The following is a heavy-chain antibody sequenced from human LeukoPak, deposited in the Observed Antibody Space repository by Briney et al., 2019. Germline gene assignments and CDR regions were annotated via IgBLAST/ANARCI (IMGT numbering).Heavy chain of an antibody. Sequence: GGSLRLSCAASGFTFSSHSMNWVRQAPGKGLEWVAVISYDGSNKYYADSVKGRFTISRDNSKNTLYLQMNSLRAEDTAVYYCAMQSQLYFDWLSTPFDYWGQGTLVTVSS. CDR3: AMQSQLYFDWLSTPFDY. CDR2: ISYDGSNK. D-gene: IGHD3-9*01. V-gene: IGHV3-30*03. J-gene: IGHJ4*02. CDR1: GFTFSSHS.